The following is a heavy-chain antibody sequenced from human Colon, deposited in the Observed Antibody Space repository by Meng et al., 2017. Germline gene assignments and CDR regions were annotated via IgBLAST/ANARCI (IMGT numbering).Heavy chain of an antibody. CDR2: INHSGST. CDR1: RGPISSNYW. V-gene: IGHV4-4*02. Sequence: PLRCVAPVLVHPSGPLPLTWLVARGPISSNYWWTWVPQPPGKGLEWIGEINHSGSTSYVPSLKSRITISVDKSNNLLSLKLNSVTAADTAMYYCARRNTRNSGGGNNYWGQGTLVTVSS. J-gene: IGHJ4*02. CDR3: ARRNTRNSGGGNNY. D-gene: IGHD3-10*01.